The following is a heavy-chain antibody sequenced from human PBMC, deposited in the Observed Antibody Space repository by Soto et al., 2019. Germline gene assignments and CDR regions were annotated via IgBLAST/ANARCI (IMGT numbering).Heavy chain of an antibody. Sequence: ETLSLTCTVSGGSISSSNYYWAWVRQPPGKGLEWIANIYYSGDTYSHPSLRSRLTVSVDTSKNQFSLKLTSLTAADTAMYYCASLQVPGNFDYWGQGTLVTSPQ. J-gene: IGHJ4*02. CDR3: ASLQVPGNFDY. D-gene: IGHD6-13*01. CDR1: GGSISSSNYY. CDR2: IYYSGDT. V-gene: IGHV4-39*01.